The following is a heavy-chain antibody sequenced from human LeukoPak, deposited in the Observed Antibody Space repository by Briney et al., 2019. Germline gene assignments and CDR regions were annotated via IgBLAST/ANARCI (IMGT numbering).Heavy chain of an antibody. CDR3: ARVSAAGTGFLDL. CDR2: IKQDGSAQ. D-gene: IGHD6-13*01. J-gene: IGHJ2*01. CDR1: GFTFSSYW. Sequence: PGGSLRLSCAASGFTFSSYWMHWVRQAPGKGLEWVANIKQDGSAQNYVDSVKGRLTTSRDNAKNSLFLQMNSLRVEDTALYYCARVSAAGTGFLDLWGRGTLVLVSA. V-gene: IGHV3-7*01.